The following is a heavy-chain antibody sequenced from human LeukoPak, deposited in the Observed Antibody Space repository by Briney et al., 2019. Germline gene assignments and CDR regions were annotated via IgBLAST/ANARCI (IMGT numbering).Heavy chain of an antibody. CDR2: VHLSGAT. CDR1: GGSITTTYW. V-gene: IGHV4-4*02. D-gene: IGHD1-26*01. Sequence: PSETLSLTCAVSGGSITTTYWWSWVRQPPGKGLEWIGEVHLSGATNYNPSLESRVSMSIDKSKNHLSLEVTSVTAADTAIYYCTRESGAFSPFGFWGLGTLVTVSS. CDR3: TRESGAFSPFGF. J-gene: IGHJ4*02.